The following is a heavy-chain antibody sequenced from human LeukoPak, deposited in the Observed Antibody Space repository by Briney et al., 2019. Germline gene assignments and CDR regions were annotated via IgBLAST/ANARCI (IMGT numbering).Heavy chain of an antibody. V-gene: IGHV1-8*03. D-gene: IGHD4-11*01. Sequence: ASVKVSCKASGYTINSYAMNWVRQAPGRGPEWMGWVNPNSGDTGSPQNFQGRVTITRNSSINTAYMELSSLTSEDTAVYYCAKSHDYSNYIFEFWGQGTLVTVSS. CDR2: VNPNSGDT. CDR3: AKSHDYSNYIFEF. J-gene: IGHJ4*02. CDR1: GYTINSYA.